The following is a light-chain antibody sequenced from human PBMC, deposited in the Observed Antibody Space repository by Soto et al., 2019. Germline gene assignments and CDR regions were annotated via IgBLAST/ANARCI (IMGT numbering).Light chain of an antibody. CDR1: QGIRNY. Sequence: DIQLTQSPSFLSASVGDRVTITCRASQGIRNYLAWYQQKPGGAPKLLMYIPSTLQTGVPSRFSGSQSGTEFTLTISSLQPEDFATYYCQQVNNYPITFGQGTRLEIK. CDR3: QQVNNYPIT. J-gene: IGKJ5*01. CDR2: IPS. V-gene: IGKV1-9*01.